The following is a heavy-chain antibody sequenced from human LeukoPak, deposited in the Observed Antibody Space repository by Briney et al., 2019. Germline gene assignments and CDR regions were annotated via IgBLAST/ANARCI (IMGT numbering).Heavy chain of an antibody. V-gene: IGHV3-30*18. Sequence: GGSLRLSCAASGFTLSSYGMHWVRQARDKGLEWVAAIPYVGSNKYYADSVKGRFTISRDNSKNTLYLQMNSLRAEDTAVYYCAKDSLSWQNLPHRFDPWGQGTLVTVSS. J-gene: IGHJ5*02. CDR2: IPYVGSNK. CDR3: AKDSLSWQNLPHRFDP. CDR1: GFTLSSYG. D-gene: IGHD2/OR15-2a*01.